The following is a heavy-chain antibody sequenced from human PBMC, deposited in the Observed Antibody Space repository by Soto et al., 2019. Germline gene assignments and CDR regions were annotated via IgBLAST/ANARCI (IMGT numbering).Heavy chain of an antibody. CDR1: GGSIRGSSHY. CDR2: IYYSGST. Sequence: SETLSLTCTVSGGSIRGSSHYWGWIRQPPGKALEWIGSIYYSGSTFYNPSLKSRLTISVDTSRNHFSLHLSSVTAADTAVYYCTGRPLSWFDPWGQGTLVTVSS. V-gene: IGHV4-39*02. CDR3: TGRPLSWFDP. J-gene: IGHJ5*02.